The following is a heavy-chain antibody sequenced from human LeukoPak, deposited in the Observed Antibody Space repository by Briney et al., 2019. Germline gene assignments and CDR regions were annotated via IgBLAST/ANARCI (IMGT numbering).Heavy chain of an antibody. J-gene: IGHJ4*02. CDR1: GGSISSGDYY. CDR3: ARAGYSGYELKD. V-gene: IGHV4-30-4*08. D-gene: IGHD5-12*01. Sequence: SQTLSLTCTVPGGSISSGDYYWSWIRQPPGKGLEWIGYIYYSGSTYYNPPLKSRVTISVDTSKNQFSLKLSSVTAADTAVYYCARAGYSGYELKDWGQGTLVTVSS. CDR2: IYYSGST.